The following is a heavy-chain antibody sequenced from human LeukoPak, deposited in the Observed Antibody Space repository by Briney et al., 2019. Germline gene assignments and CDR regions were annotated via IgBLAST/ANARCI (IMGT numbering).Heavy chain of an antibody. CDR2: IYYSGST. Sequence: LSLTCTVSGGSISSSSYYWGWIRQPPGKGLEWIGSIYYSGSTYYNPSLKSRVTISVDTSKNQFSLKLSSVTAADTAVYYCATSGLYYDILTGYSDTFDYWGQGTLVTVSS. CDR3: ATSGLYYDILTGYSDTFDY. J-gene: IGHJ4*02. CDR1: GGSISSSSYY. V-gene: IGHV4-39*01. D-gene: IGHD3-9*01.